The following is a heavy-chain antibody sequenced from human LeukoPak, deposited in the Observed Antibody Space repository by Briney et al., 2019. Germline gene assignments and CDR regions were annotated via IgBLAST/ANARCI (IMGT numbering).Heavy chain of an antibody. CDR3: ARDRTMGEFDF. CDR2: ITSSSSTI. CDR1: GFTFSDYY. V-gene: IGHV3-11*04. J-gene: IGHJ4*02. Sequence: PGGSLRLSCAASGFTFSDYYMSWIRQAPGRGLEWVSYITSSSSTIYYADSVKGRFTISRDNAKNSLYLQMNSLRAEDTAVYYCARDRTMGEFDFWGQGTLVTVSS. D-gene: IGHD4/OR15-4a*01.